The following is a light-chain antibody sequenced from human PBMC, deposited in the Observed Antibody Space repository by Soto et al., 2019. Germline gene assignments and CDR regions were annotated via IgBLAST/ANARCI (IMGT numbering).Light chain of an antibody. CDR3: CSYAGSRV. Sequence: QSALTQPASVSGSPGQSITISCTGTSSDVGSYNLVSWYQQHPGKAPKLMIYEGSKRPSGVSNRFSGSKSGNTASLTISGXXXXXXXXXXXCSYAGSRVFGGGTKLTV. CDR1: SSDVGSYNL. V-gene: IGLV2-23*01. J-gene: IGLJ3*02. CDR2: EGS.